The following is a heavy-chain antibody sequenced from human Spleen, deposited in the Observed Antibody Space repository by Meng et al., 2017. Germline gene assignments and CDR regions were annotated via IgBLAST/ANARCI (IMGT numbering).Heavy chain of an antibody. CDR2: IYNTGYS. D-gene: IGHD5-18*01. Sequence: QVQLRESGPRLVKPSQTPSPTCTVPGASISSGEFYWSWLRQSPGKGLEWIDYIYNTGYSFYNPCLSSRVTLSIDTSNNQFSLRLTSMSAADTAVYYCARETVYSFIGGHFEYWGQGVLVTVSS. J-gene: IGHJ4*02. V-gene: IGHV4-30-4*01. CDR1: GASISSGEFY. CDR3: ARETVYSFIGGHFEY.